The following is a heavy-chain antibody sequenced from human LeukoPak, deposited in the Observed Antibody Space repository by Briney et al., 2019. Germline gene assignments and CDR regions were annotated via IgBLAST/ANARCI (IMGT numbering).Heavy chain of an antibody. J-gene: IGHJ4*02. CDR3: ASHPNVLRWFGEFHY. V-gene: IGHV5-51*01. D-gene: IGHD3-10*01. CDR1: GYSFTSYW. CDR2: IYPGDSDT. Sequence: GESLNISCKGSGYSFTSYWLGWVRQMPGKGLEWMGIIYPGDSDTRYSPSFQGQVTISADKSISTAYLQWSSLKASDTAMYYCASHPNVLRWFGEFHYWGQGTMVTGSS.